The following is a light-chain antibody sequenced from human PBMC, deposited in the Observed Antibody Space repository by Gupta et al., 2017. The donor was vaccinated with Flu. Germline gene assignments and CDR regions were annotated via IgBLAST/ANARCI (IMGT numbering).Light chain of an antibody. V-gene: IGKV1-39*01. Sequence: DIQMTQSPSSLSASVGDRVTITCRASQSISSYLNWYQQKPGKAPKLLIYAASSLQSGVPSRFSGSGSGTDFTLTISSLQPEDFATYYCQQIYSTPSITFGQGTQMEIK. CDR1: QSISSY. CDR3: QQIYSTPSIT. CDR2: AAS. J-gene: IGKJ5*01.